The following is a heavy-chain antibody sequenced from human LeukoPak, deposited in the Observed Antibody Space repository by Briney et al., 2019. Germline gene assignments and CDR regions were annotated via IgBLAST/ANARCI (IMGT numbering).Heavy chain of an antibody. J-gene: IGHJ4*02. Sequence: GASVKVSCKASGYTFTSYDINWVRQATGQGLEWMGWMNPNSGNTGYAQKFQGRVTMTRNTSISTAYMELSSLRSEDTAVYYCARGLPGRGYDFWGGYQYYFDYWGQGTLVTVSS. CDR1: GYTFTSYD. CDR2: MNPNSGNT. CDR3: ARGLPGRGYDFWGGYQYYFDY. V-gene: IGHV1-8*01. D-gene: IGHD3-3*01.